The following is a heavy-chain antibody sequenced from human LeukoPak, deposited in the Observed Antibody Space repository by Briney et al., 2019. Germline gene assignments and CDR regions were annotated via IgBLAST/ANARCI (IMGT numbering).Heavy chain of an antibody. CDR3: ARVYDYVWGSYRLTPYYYYYYMDV. V-gene: IGHV1-8*01. CDR2: MSPNSGNT. Sequence: GASVKVSCKASGYTFTSYDINWVRQATGQGLEWMGWMSPNSGNTGYAQKFQGRVTMTRNTSISTAYMELSSLRSGDTAVYYCARVYDYVWGSYRLTPYYYYYYMDVWGKGTTVTVSS. CDR1: GYTFTSYD. D-gene: IGHD3-16*02. J-gene: IGHJ6*03.